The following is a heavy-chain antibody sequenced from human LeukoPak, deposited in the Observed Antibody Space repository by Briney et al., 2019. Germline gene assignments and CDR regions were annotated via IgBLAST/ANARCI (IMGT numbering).Heavy chain of an antibody. CDR2: INPNSGGT. D-gene: IGHD2-2*01. V-gene: IGHV1-2*02. CDR1: GYTFTGYY. CDR3: AREQYCSSTSCYHY. Sequence: ASVKVSCKASGYTFTGYYMHWVRQPPGQGLEWMGWINPNSGGTNYAQKFQGRVTMTRDTSISTAYMELSRLRSDDTAVYYCAREQYCSSTSCYHYWGQGTLVTVSS. J-gene: IGHJ4*02.